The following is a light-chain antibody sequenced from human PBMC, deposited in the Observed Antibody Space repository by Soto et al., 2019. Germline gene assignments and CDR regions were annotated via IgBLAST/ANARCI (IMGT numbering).Light chain of an antibody. Sequence: EVVLTQSPGTLSLSPGERATLSCRASQSVSNNYLAWYQQKTGQSPKLLIFGSSDRATGIPDRFSGSGSGTDFNLTISSLEPEDFAVYYCQQYGSSPPYTFGQGTKLEIK. J-gene: IGKJ2*01. CDR3: QQYGSSPPYT. CDR2: GSS. CDR1: QSVSNNY. V-gene: IGKV3-20*01.